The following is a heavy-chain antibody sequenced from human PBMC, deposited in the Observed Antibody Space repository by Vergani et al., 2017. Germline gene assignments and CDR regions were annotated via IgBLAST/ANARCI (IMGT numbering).Heavy chain of an antibody. CDR1: GGSISSYY. Sequence: QVQLQESGPGLVKPSETLSLTCTVSGGSISSYYWSWIRQPPGKGLDWIGYIYYSGCTNYNPSLKSRVTISVDPSKNQFSLKLSSVTAADTAVYYCARMDIVVVPAGRRCWFDPWGQGTLVTVSS. J-gene: IGHJ5*02. D-gene: IGHD2-2*03. CDR2: IYYSGCT. CDR3: ARMDIVVVPAGRRCWFDP. V-gene: IGHV4-59*01.